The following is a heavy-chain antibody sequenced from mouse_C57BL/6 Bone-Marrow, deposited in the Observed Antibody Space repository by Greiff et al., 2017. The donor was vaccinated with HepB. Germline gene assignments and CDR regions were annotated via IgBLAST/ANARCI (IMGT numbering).Heavy chain of an antibody. D-gene: IGHD1-1*01. V-gene: IGHV5-12*01. J-gene: IGHJ1*03. Sequence: DVHLVESGGGLVQPGGSLKLSCAASGFTFSDYYMYWVRQTPEKRLEWVAYISNGGGSTYYPDTVKGRFTISRDNAKNTLYLQMSRLKSEDTAMYYCARQGYYGSRYFDVWGTGTTVTVSS. CDR2: ISNGGGST. CDR1: GFTFSDYY. CDR3: ARQGYYGSRYFDV.